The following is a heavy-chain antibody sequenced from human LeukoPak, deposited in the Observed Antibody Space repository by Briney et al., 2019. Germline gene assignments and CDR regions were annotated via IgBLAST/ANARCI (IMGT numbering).Heavy chain of an antibody. CDR2: IYYSGST. Sequence: PSETLSLTCTVSGGSTSSYYWSWIRQPPGKGLQWIGYIYYSGSTYYNPSLKSRVTISVDTSKNQFSLKLSSVTAADTAVYYCARPERGFWGQGTLVTVSS. V-gene: IGHV4-59*12. J-gene: IGHJ4*02. CDR1: GGSTSSYY. CDR3: ARPERGF. D-gene: IGHD3-10*01.